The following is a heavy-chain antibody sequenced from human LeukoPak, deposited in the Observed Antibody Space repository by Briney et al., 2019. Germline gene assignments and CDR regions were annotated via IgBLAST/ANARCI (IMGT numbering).Heavy chain of an antibody. Sequence: GGSLRLSCAASGFTFSSYGMSWVRQALGKGLEWVSAISGSGGSTYYADSVEGRFTISRDNSKNTLYLQMNSLRAEDTAVYYCAKEYDLIAVAYLFDPWGQGTLVTVSS. V-gene: IGHV3-23*01. CDR2: ISGSGGST. J-gene: IGHJ5*02. D-gene: IGHD6-19*01. CDR1: GFTFSSYG. CDR3: AKEYDLIAVAYLFDP.